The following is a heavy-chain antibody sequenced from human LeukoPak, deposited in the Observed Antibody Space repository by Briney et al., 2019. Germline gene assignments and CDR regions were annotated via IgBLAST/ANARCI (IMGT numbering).Heavy chain of an antibody. V-gene: IGHV4-34*01. Sequence: SETLSLTCTVSDDSITIYYWSWIRQPPGKGLEWIGEINHSGSTNYNPSLKSRVTISVDTSKNQFSLKLSSVTAADTAVYYCAGHSGSQNNWFDPWGQGTLVTVSS. D-gene: IGHD1-26*01. CDR2: INHSGST. CDR3: AGHSGSQNNWFDP. J-gene: IGHJ5*02. CDR1: DDSITIYY.